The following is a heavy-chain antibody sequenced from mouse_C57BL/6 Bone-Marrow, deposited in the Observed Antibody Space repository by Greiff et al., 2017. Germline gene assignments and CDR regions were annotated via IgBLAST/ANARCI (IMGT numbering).Heavy chain of an antibody. V-gene: IGHV1-69*01. J-gene: IGHJ4*01. D-gene: IGHD2-3*01. Sequence: VQLQQPGAELVMPGASVKLSCKASGYTFTSYWMHWVKQRPGQGLEWIGEIDPTASYTNYNQKFKGKSTLTVDKSSSTAYMQLSSLTSEDSAVYYCAREDGYYYAMDYWGQGTSVTVSS. CDR3: AREDGYYYAMDY. CDR2: IDPTASYT. CDR1: GYTFTSYW.